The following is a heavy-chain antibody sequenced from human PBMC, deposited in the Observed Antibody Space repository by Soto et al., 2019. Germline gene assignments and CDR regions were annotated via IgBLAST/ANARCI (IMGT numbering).Heavy chain of an antibody. J-gene: IGHJ6*02. CDR3: VNEMGYKYGYDAMDV. CDR1: GFTFSSDA. D-gene: IGHD5-18*01. Sequence: EVRLLESGGGLVQPGGSLRLSCAASGFTFSSDAMSWVRQAPGKGLEWVSGISGSGGSTYYAASVKGRFTISRENTRNTPYLQTNRLRAEDTAVYYCVNEMGYKYGYDAMDVWGQGTMVTVSS. CDR2: ISGSGGST. V-gene: IGHV3-23*01.